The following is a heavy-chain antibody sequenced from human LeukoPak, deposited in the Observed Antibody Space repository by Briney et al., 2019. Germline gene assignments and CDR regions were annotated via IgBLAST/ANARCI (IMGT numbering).Heavy chain of an antibody. D-gene: IGHD3-10*01. J-gene: IGHJ6*02. CDR2: IYYSGST. CDR3: ARDKGVSNYYYYGMDV. V-gene: IGHV4-59*01. CDR1: GGSFSGYY. Sequence: SETLSLTCAVYGGSFSGYYWSWIRQPPGKGLEWIGYIYYSGSTNYNPSLKSRVTISIDTSKNQFSLKLSSVTAADTAVYYCARDKGVSNYYYYGMDVWGQGTTVTVSS.